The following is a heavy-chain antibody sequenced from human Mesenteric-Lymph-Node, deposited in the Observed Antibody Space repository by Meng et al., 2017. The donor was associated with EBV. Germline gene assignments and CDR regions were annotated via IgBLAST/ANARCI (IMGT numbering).Heavy chain of an antibody. CDR3: ASPGYSYGLDY. Sequence: NKPGFSVNVSCKASGYPFTEYYMLWVRQAPGQGLEWMGRINPSSGGTNYAQKFQGRVTMTRDTSISTAYIELNSLRSDDTAVYYCASPGYSYGLDYWGQGTLVPVSS. V-gene: IGHV1-2*06. J-gene: IGHJ4*02. CDR2: INPSSGGT. D-gene: IGHD5-18*01. CDR1: GYPFTEYY.